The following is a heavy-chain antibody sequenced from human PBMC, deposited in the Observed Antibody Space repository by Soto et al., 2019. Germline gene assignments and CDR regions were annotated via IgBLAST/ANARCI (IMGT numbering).Heavy chain of an antibody. J-gene: IGHJ6*02. CDR3: ARDTRIQLWLPLEADYYYYGMDV. V-gene: IGHV3-30-3*01. CDR2: ISYDGSNK. CDR1: GFTFSSYA. D-gene: IGHD5-18*01. Sequence: GSLRLSCAASGFTFSSYAMHWVRQAPGKGLEWVAVISYDGSNKYYADSVKGRFTISRDNSKNTLYLQMNSLRAEDTAVYYCARDTRIQLWLPLEADYYYYGMDVWGQGTTVTVSS.